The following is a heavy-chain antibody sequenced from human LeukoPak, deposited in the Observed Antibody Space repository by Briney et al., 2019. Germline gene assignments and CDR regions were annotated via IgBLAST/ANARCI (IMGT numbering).Heavy chain of an antibody. D-gene: IGHD6-19*01. CDR2: IHPDDSDI. Sequence: GESLKISCKGSGYRFGNSWIGWVRQLPGKGLEWMGIIHPDDSDIRYSPSFEGQVFLSADKSIRTLYLEWSALKASDSGIYFCARHGLAVSGSWALDYWGQGTLVTVSS. J-gene: IGHJ4*01. CDR1: GYRFGNSW. V-gene: IGHV5-51*01. CDR3: ARHGLAVSGSWALDY.